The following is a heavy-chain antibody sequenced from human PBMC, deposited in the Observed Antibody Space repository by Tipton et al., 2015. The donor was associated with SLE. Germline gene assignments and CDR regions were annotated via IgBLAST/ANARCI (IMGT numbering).Heavy chain of an antibody. CDR2: IYSGGST. Sequence: GSLRLSCAASGFTVSSNYMSWVRQAPGKGLEWVSVIYSGGSTYYADSVKGRFTISRDNSKNTLYLQINSLRAEDTAVYYCAKRAVAGDYFDYWGQGTLVTVSS. V-gene: IGHV3-53*01. CDR3: AKRAVAGDYFDY. D-gene: IGHD6-19*01. J-gene: IGHJ4*02. CDR1: GFTVSSNY.